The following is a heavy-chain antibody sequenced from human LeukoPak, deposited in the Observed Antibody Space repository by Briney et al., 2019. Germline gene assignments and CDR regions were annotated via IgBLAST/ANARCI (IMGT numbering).Heavy chain of an antibody. V-gene: IGHV3-43D*03. Sequence: GGSLRLSCAASGFTFDDYAMHWVRHAPGKGLEWVSLISWDGGSTYYADSVKGRFTISRDNAKNSLYLQMNSLRAEDTAVYYCARAGNDYYDPYYFDYWGQGTLVTVSS. CDR1: GFTFDDYA. CDR3: ARAGNDYYDPYYFDY. CDR2: ISWDGGST. D-gene: IGHD3-22*01. J-gene: IGHJ4*02.